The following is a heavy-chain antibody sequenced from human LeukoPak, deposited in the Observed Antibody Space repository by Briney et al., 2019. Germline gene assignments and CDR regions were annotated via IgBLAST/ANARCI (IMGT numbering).Heavy chain of an antibody. CDR2: IFPSGGEI. V-gene: IGHV3-23*01. J-gene: IGHJ4*02. CDR3: AKGPGSGYYWVYFDY. D-gene: IGHD3-22*01. CDR1: GFTFSTFA. Sequence: PGGSLRLSCEASGFTFSTFAMIWVRQPPGKGLEWVSSIFPSGGEIHYADSVRGRFTISRDNSKSTLSLQMNSLRAEDTAVYYCAKGPGSGYYWVYFDYWGQGTLVTVSS.